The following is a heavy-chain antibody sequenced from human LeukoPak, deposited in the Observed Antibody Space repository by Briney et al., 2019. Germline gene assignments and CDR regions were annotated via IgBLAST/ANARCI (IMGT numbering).Heavy chain of an antibody. CDR1: EFTFRSYG. V-gene: IGHV3-21*04. CDR3: ARVSDYGDSSPTGY. D-gene: IGHD4-17*01. Sequence: PGGSLRLSCASSEFTFRSYGLSWVRQAPGKGLEWDSSISGSSSYIYYADSVKGRFTISRDNSKNTLYLQMNSLRAEDTAVYYCARVSDYGDSSPTGYWGQGTLVTVSS. J-gene: IGHJ4*02. CDR2: ISGSSSYI.